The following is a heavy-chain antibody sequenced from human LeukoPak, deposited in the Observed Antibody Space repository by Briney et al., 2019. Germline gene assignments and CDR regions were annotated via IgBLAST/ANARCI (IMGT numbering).Heavy chain of an antibody. J-gene: IGHJ3*02. CDR3: ARGAVVIALSFDI. CDR1: GGSISSYY. CDR2: IYYSGST. V-gene: IGHV4-59*01. Sequence: SETLPLTCTVSGGSISSYYWSWIRQPPGKGLDWIGYIYYSGSTNYNPSLKSRVTISVDTSKNQFSLKLRSVTAADTAVYYCARGAVVIALSFDIWGQGTMVTVSS. D-gene: IGHD2-21*01.